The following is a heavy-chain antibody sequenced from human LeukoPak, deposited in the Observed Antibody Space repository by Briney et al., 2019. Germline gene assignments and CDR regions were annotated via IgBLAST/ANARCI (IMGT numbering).Heavy chain of an antibody. CDR1: X. CDR3: AIRRVRNPFWP. Sequence: XMHXVXQAPGKGLXWMGGFDPEDGETIYAQKFQGRVTMTEDTSTDTAYMELSSLRSEDTAVYYCAIRRVRNPFWPWGQGTLVTVSS. D-gene: IGHD1-14*01. CDR2: FDPEDGET. V-gene: IGHV1-24*01. J-gene: IGHJ5*02.